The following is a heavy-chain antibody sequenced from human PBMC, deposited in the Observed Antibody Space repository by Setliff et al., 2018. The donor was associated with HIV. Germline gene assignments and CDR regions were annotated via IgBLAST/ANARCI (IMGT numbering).Heavy chain of an antibody. CDR3: ARDYLYYNLYNGSPVYGMDV. CDR2: ISIGSGGAI. J-gene: IGHJ6*02. Sequence: GGSLRLSCAASGFTFRNYKFNWVRQAPGRGLEWVSSISIGSGGAIDYADSVQGRFTISRDNSKNSLYLQMNSLRVEDTAVYYCARDYLYYNLYNGSPVYGMDVWGQGT. CDR1: GFTFRNYK. D-gene: IGHD3-3*01. V-gene: IGHV3-48*03.